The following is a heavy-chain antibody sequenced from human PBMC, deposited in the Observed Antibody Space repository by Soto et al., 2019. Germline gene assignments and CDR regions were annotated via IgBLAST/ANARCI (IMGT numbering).Heavy chain of an antibody. Sequence: SETLSLTCTVSGGSISSGDYYWSWIRQPPGKGLEWIGYIYYSGSTYYNPSLKSRVTISVDTSKNQFSLKLSSVTAADTAVYYCALSLIVGATRALYYGMDVWGQGTTVTVSS. J-gene: IGHJ6*02. V-gene: IGHV4-30-4*01. CDR1: GGSISSGDYY. CDR3: ALSLIVGATRALYYGMDV. CDR2: IYYSGST. D-gene: IGHD1-26*01.